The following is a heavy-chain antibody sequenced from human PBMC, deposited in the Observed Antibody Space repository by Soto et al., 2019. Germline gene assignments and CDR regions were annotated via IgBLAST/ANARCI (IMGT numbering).Heavy chain of an antibody. CDR2: IFHTGGT. J-gene: IGHJ4*02. CDR3: AKVFSSGSGWMDHFGL. CDR1: SDSIAGENW. V-gene: IGHV4-4*02. D-gene: IGHD6-25*01. Sequence: QVQLQESGPGLVKPSETLSLTCTVSSDSIAGENWWSWVRQPPGMGLEWIGEIFHTGGTKYNPSLKCRVPKEVDKSKNQFSPKLISATAADNAVYYCAKVFSSGSGWMDHFGLWGQGTLVSVSS.